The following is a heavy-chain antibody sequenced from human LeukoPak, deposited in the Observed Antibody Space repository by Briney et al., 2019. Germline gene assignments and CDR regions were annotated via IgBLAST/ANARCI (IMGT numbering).Heavy chain of an antibody. D-gene: IGHD6-13*01. CDR1: GGSISSYY. V-gene: IGHV4-4*07. J-gene: IGHJ6*03. CDR2: IYTSGST. CDR3: ARVGGYSNNGYYYMDV. Sequence: SETLSLTCTVSGGSISSYYWSWIRQPAGKGLEWIGRIYTSGSTNYNPSLKSRVTMSVDTSKNQFSLKLSSVTAADTAVYYCARVGGYSNNGYYYMDVWAKGPRSPSP.